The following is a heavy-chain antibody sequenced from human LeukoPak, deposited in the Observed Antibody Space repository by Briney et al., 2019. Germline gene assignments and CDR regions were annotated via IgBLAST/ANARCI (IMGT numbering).Heavy chain of an antibody. D-gene: IGHD6-13*01. J-gene: IGHJ6*02. V-gene: IGHV4-34*01. Sequence: PSETLSLTCAVYGGSFSGYYWSWIRQPPGKGLEWIGEINHSGSTNYNPSLKSRVTISVDTSKNQFSLKPSSVTAADTAVYYCARGDLRGIAASNYYYYGMDVWGQGTTVTVSS. CDR2: INHSGST. CDR1: GGSFSGYY. CDR3: ARGDLRGIAASNYYYYGMDV.